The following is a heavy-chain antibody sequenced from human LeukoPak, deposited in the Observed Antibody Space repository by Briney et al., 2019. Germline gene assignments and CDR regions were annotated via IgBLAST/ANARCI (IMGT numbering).Heavy chain of an antibody. CDR3: ARDINGDYFDY. J-gene: IGHJ4*02. CDR1: GHTFTSYY. V-gene: IGHV1-46*01. Sequence: GASVKVSCKASGHTFTSYYMHWVRQAPGQGLEWMGIINPSGGSTSYAQKFQGRVTMTRDMSTSTVYMELSSLRSEGTAVYYCARDINGDYFDYWGQGTLVTVSS. CDR2: INPSGGST. D-gene: IGHD4-17*01.